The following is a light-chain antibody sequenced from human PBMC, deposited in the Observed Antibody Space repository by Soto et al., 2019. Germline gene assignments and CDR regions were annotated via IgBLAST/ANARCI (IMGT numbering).Light chain of an antibody. CDR1: QSVSSN. Sequence: EIVMTQCPVTLSVSPGERATLSCRASQSVSSNLAWYQQKPGQAPRLLIYGASRRATGIPDRFSGSGSGADFTLTISRLEPEDFAVYYCQQYGSSPRTFGLGTRLEIK. J-gene: IGKJ5*01. V-gene: IGKV3-20*01. CDR2: GAS. CDR3: QQYGSSPRT.